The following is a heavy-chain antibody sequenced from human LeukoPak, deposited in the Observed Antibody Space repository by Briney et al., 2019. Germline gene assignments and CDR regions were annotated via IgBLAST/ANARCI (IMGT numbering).Heavy chain of an antibody. CDR1: GGTFSSYA. Sequence: ASVKVSCKASGGTFSSYAISWVRQAPGQGLEWMGRIIPILGIANYAPKFQGRVTITADKSTSTAYMELSSLRSEDTAVYYCASISSEVYSSSSFDYWGQGTLVTVSS. D-gene: IGHD6-6*01. V-gene: IGHV1-69*04. J-gene: IGHJ4*02. CDR2: IIPILGIA. CDR3: ASISSEVYSSSSFDY.